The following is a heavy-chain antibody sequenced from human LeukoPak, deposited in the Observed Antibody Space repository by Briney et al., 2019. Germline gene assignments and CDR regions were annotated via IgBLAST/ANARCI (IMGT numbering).Heavy chain of an antibody. D-gene: IGHD3-16*01. V-gene: IGHV3-21*01. CDR2: ISSSSSYR. CDR3: MSYAGRSDDY. CDR1: GFTFSRYS. Sequence: PGGSLRLSRAASGFTFSRYSMNWVRQAPGKGLEWVSSISSSSSYRYYADSVKGRFTISRDNAKNSLHLQMNSLRAEDTAVYYCMSYAGRSDDYWGQGTLVTVSS. J-gene: IGHJ4*02.